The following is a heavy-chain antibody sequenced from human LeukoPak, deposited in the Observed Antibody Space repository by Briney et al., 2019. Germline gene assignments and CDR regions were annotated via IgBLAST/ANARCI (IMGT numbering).Heavy chain of an antibody. D-gene: IGHD3-22*01. CDR3: TSPLYDSSGYDFLDWHFDL. CDR1: GITFSNAW. Sequence: GGSLRLSCAASGITFSNAWMSWVRQAPGKGLEWVGRIKSKTDGGTTDYAAPVKGRFTISRDDSKNTLYLQMNSLKTEDTAVYYCTSPLYDSSGYDFLDWHFDLWGRGTLVTVSS. CDR2: IKSKTDGGTT. J-gene: IGHJ2*01. V-gene: IGHV3-15*01.